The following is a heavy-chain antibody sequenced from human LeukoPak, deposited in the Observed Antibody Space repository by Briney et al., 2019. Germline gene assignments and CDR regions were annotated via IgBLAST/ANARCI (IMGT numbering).Heavy chain of an antibody. CDR3: VRGPQKAYDIVSGSYRYHFDY. D-gene: IGHD3-16*02. CDR1: GYTFTGYY. Sequence: ASVKVSCKASGYTFTGYYMHWVRQAPGQGLEWMGWINPNSGGTNYAQKFQGRVTMTRNTSISTAYMELSSLRSEDTAVYYCVRGPQKAYDIVSGSYRYHFDYWGQGTLVTVSS. CDR2: INPNSGGT. J-gene: IGHJ4*02. V-gene: IGHV1-2*02.